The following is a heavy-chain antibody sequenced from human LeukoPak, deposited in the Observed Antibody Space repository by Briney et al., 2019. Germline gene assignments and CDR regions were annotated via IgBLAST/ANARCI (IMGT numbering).Heavy chain of an antibody. V-gene: IGHV3-30*03. J-gene: IGHJ1*01. D-gene: IGHD5/OR15-5a*01. CDR3: AREPSGNFGQLVSSAEYFQH. CDR1: GFTFSSYA. CDR2: ISFDGDNE. Sequence: HPGGSLRLSCAASGFTFSSYAMSWVRQAPGKGLEWVADISFDGDNEYYADSVRGRFMIARDNSKNTVYLQMNSLTIEDTAVYYCAREPSGNFGQLVSSAEYFQHWGQGTRVTVSS.